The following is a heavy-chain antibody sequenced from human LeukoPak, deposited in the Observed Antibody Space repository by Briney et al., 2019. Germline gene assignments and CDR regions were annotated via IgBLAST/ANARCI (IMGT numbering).Heavy chain of an antibody. V-gene: IGHV1-3*01. CDR1: GYTFSSYA. D-gene: IGHD1-26*01. Sequence: ASVKVSCKASGYTFSSYAMHWVRQAPGQRLEWMGWINAGNGNTKYSQKFQGRVTITRDTSASTAYMELSSLRSEDTAVYYRARVVGATDFDYWGQGTLVTVSS. CDR2: INAGNGNT. J-gene: IGHJ4*02. CDR3: ARVVGATDFDY.